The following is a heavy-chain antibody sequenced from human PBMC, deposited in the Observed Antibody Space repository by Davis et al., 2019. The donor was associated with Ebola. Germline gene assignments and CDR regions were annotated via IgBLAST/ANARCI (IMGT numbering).Heavy chain of an antibody. D-gene: IGHD3-9*01. J-gene: IGHJ4*02. CDR1: GFTFSSYS. CDR2: ISSSGSTI. CDR3: ARVQHDILTGYYDY. V-gene: IGHV3-48*04. Sequence: GESLKISCAASGFTFSSYSMNWVRQAPGKGLEWVSSISSSGSTIYYADSVKGRFTISRDNAKNSLYLQMNSLRAEDTAVYYCARVQHDILTGYYDYWGQGTLVTVSS.